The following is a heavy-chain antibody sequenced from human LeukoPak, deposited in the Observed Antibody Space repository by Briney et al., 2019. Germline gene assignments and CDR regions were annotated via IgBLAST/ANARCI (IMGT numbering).Heavy chain of an antibody. CDR1: GGTFSRYA. V-gene: IGHV1-69*04. D-gene: IGHD5-12*01. J-gene: IGHJ6*02. CDR2: IIPIIGIV. Sequence: WASVKVSCKASGGTFSRYAISWVRQAPGQGLEWMGRIIPIIGIVNYAQKFQGRVTITADKSTSTAYMELSSLRSEDTAVYYCARVPSGYTPNANYYYYGMDVWGQGTTVTVSS. CDR3: ARVPSGYTPNANYYYYGMDV.